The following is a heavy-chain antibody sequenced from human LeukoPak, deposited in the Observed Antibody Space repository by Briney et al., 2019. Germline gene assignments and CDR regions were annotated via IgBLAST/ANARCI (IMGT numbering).Heavy chain of an antibody. CDR1: GGSISSGDYY. D-gene: IGHD6-19*01. Sequence: PSETLSLTCTVSGGSISSGDYYWSWIRQPPGKGLEWIGYIYYSGSTYYNPSLKSRVTISVDTSKNQFSLKLSSVTAADTAVYYCARDLNKEQWLSPTIVAFDIWGQGTMVTVSS. V-gene: IGHV4-30-4*01. CDR2: IYYSGST. CDR3: ARDLNKEQWLSPTIVAFDI. J-gene: IGHJ3*02.